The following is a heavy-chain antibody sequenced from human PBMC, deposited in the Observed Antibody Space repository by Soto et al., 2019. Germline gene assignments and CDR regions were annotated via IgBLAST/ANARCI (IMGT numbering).Heavy chain of an antibody. CDR2: IIPIFGTA. CDR3: ARDGGRHSGGVDY. J-gene: IGHJ4*02. CDR1: GGTFSSYS. V-gene: IGHV1-69*01. D-gene: IGHD1-26*01. Sequence: QVQLVQSGAEVKKPGSSVKFSCKASGGTFSSYSINWVRQAPGQGLEWMGEIIPIFGTANYAQKVQGRVTIIADESTSTAYRALSSLRSEDMAVYYCARDGGRHSGGVDYWGQGTLVTVSS.